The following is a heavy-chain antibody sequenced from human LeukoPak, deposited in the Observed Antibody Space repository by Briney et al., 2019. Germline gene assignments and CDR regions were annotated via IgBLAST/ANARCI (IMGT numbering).Heavy chain of an antibody. Sequence: GGSLRLSSAASGFTFSTYWMHWVRQAPGKGLVWVSRINPDESSTIYADSVKGRFTISRDNAKNTLYLQLNSLRDDDTAVYYCARGGLETVDYWGQGTLVTVSS. CDR3: ARGGLETVDY. J-gene: IGHJ4*02. CDR2: INPDESST. D-gene: IGHD1-1*01. CDR1: GFTFSTYW. V-gene: IGHV3-74*01.